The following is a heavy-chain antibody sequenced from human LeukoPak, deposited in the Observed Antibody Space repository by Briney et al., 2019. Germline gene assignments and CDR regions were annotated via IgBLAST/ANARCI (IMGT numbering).Heavy chain of an antibody. CDR1: VYTFTTYY. D-gene: IGHD6-6*01. J-gene: IGHJ6*02. Sequence: ASVKVSCKASVYTFTTYYMPWVGRAPGQGLEWMGIISPSGGSTSYAQKFQGRVTMTRDTSTSTVYMELSSLRSEDTAVYYCARDRRYSSSYHYGRDGWGQGTTVTVSS. V-gene: IGHV1-46*01. CDR3: ARDRRYSSSYHYGRDG. CDR2: ISPSGGST.